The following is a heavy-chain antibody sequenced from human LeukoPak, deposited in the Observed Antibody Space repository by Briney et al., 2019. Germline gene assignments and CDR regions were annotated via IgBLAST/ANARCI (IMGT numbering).Heavy chain of an antibody. V-gene: IGHV3-66*01. J-gene: IGHJ3*02. CDR2: IYSGGTT. D-gene: IGHD4-23*01. CDR1: GFTDRLNY. CDR3: ARARTVVTRSATNDAFDI. Sequence: GGSLRQSCLASGFTDRLNYMTWVRPARGKGRAGVSVIYSGGTTYYADSVKGRFTISRDSSKNTLYLQMSSLRAEDTAVYYCARARTVVTRSATNDAFDIWGQGTVVTVSS.